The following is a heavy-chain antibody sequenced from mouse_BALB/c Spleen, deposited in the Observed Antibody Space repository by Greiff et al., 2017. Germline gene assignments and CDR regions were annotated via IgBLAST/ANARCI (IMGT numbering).Heavy chain of an antibody. CDR1: GFSLTSYG. D-gene: IGHD1-1*01. V-gene: IGHV2-6-2*01. CDR3: ARHLPSYYGSTPMDY. J-gene: IGHJ4*01. CDR2: IWSDGST. Sequence: QVQLKESGPDLVAPSQSLSITCTVSGFSLTSYGVHWVRQPPGKGLEWLVVIWSDGSTTYNSALKSRLSISKDNSKSQVFLKMNSLQTDDTAMYYCARHLPSYYGSTPMDYWGQGTSVTVSS.